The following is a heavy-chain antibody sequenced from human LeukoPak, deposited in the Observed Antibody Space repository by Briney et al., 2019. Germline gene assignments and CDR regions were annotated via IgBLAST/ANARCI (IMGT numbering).Heavy chain of an antibody. CDR2: MFDTGRT. D-gene: IGHD5-18*01. CDR3: TTIKRGSIFGYFDF. J-gene: IGHJ4*02. CDR1: GASISSHC. V-gene: IGHV4-59*11. Sequence: SETLSLTCTVSGASISSHCRNWIRQSPGKGLEWIGYMFDTGRTKANPSLESRVTLSADTSKHQFSLRLSSVTAADTAVYYCTTIKRGSIFGYFDFWGQGILVTVSS.